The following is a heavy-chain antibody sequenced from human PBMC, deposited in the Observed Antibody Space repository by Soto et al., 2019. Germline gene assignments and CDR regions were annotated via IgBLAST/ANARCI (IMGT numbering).Heavy chain of an antibody. CDR2: IYPGDSDT. CDR1: GYSFTSYW. J-gene: IGHJ4*02. Sequence: SGESLKISCKGSGYSFTSYWIGWVRQMPGKGLEWMGIIYPGDSDTRYSPSFQGQVTISADKSISTAYLQWSSLKASDTAMYYCARHGVIGGSYKYYFDYWGQGALVTVSS. D-gene: IGHD3-16*01. V-gene: IGHV5-51*01. CDR3: ARHGVIGGSYKYYFDY.